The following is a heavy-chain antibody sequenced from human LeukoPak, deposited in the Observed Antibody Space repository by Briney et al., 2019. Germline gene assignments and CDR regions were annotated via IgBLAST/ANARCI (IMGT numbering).Heavy chain of an antibody. CDR1: GYTFTSYY. V-gene: IGHV1-46*01. CDR2: INPSGGST. J-gene: IGHJ4*02. Sequence: ASVKVSCKASGYTFTSYYMHWVRQAPGQGLEWMGIINPSGGSTSYAQKFQGRVTMTRDMSTSTVYMELSSLRSEDTAVYYCARDIPSYSSSWYYFYFDYWGQGTLVTVSS. D-gene: IGHD6-13*01. CDR3: ARDIPSYSSSWYYFYFDY.